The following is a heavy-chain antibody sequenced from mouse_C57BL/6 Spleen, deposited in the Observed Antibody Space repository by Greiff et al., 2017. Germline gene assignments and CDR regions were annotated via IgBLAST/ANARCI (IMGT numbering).Heavy chain of an antibody. J-gene: IGHJ2*01. D-gene: IGHD1-1*01. V-gene: IGHV1-52*01. CDR1: GYTFTSYW. CDR3: ERSLTTVEATDFDY. CDR2: IDPSDSET. Sequence: VQLQQPGAELVRPGSSVKLSCKASGYTFTSYWMHWVKQRPIQGLEWIGNIDPSDSETHYNQKFKDKATLTVDTSSSTAYKQRSSLTSEDAAVYYCERSLTTVEATDFDYWGQGTTLTVSS.